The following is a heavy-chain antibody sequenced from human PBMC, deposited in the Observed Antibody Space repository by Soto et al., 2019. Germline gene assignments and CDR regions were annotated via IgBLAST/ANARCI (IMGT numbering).Heavy chain of an antibody. Sequence: SETLSLTCAVYGASLSDNYCNLLRQPPGKGLECIWEINHSGNTNYNPSLKSRVTTSVDTSKNQFSLKLSSVTAADTAVYYCARVEAFNWFDPWGQGTLVTVS. CDR3: ARVEAFNWFDP. CDR2: INHSGNT. D-gene: IGHD3-3*01. J-gene: IGHJ5*02. CDR1: GASLSDNY. V-gene: IGHV4-34*01.